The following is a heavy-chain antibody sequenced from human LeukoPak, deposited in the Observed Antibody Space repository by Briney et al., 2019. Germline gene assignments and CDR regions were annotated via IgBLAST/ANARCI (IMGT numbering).Heavy chain of an antibody. CDR3: ARDASRIQLWPL. V-gene: IGHV4-39*07. D-gene: IGHD5-18*01. CDR2: IYYSGST. Sequence: SETLSLTCTVSGGSITSSSYYWGWIRQPPGKGLEWIGSIYYSGSTRYSPSLKSRVTISVDMSKNQFSLKLGSVTAADTAIYYCARDASRIQLWPLWGQGTLVTVSS. J-gene: IGHJ4*02. CDR1: GGSITSSSYY.